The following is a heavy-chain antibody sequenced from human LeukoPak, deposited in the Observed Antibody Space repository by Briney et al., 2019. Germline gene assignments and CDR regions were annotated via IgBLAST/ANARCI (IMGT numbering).Heavy chain of an antibody. Sequence: SETLSLTCAVYGGSFSGYYWSWIRQPPGKGLEWIGEINHSGSTNYNPSLKSRVTISVDTSKNQFSLKLSSVTAADTAVYYCAREGDITMVRGVNMVWFDPWGQGTLVTVSS. CDR1: GGSFSGYY. CDR2: INHSGST. D-gene: IGHD3-10*01. V-gene: IGHV4-34*01. CDR3: AREGDITMVRGVNMVWFDP. J-gene: IGHJ5*02.